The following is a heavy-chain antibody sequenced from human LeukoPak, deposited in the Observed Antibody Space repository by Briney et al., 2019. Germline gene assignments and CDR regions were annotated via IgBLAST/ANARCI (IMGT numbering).Heavy chain of an antibody. J-gene: IGHJ4*02. Sequence: PGGSLRLACAASGFTFSSYEMNWVRQAPGKGLEWVSYISSSGSTIYYADSVKGRFTISRDNAKNSLYLQMNSLRAEDTAVYYCASADSSGYYMADYWGQGTLVTVSS. D-gene: IGHD3-22*01. CDR3: ASADSSGYYMADY. CDR2: ISSSGSTI. CDR1: GFTFSSYE. V-gene: IGHV3-48*03.